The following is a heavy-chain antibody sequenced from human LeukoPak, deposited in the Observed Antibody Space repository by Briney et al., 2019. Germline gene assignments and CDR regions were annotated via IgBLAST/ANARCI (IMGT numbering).Heavy chain of an antibody. CDR1: GGSFSGYY. Sequence: SETLSLTCAVYGGSFSGYYWSWIRQPPGKGLEWIGEINHSGSTNYNPSLKSRVTISVDTSKNQFSLKLSSVTAADTAVYYCARLPSLCGDYTTGGNYWGQGTLVTVSS. CDR2: INHSGST. V-gene: IGHV4-34*01. CDR3: ARLPSLCGDYTTGGNY. J-gene: IGHJ4*02. D-gene: IGHD4-17*01.